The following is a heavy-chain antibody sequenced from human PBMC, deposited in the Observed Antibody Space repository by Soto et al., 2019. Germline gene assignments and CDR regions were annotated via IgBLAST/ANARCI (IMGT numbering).Heavy chain of an antibody. CDR2: ISAYNGNT. D-gene: IGHD1-26*01. Sequence: ASVNGSCKAAGYTFTIYRISRVRQATEKGLEWMGWISAYNGNTNYAQKLQGRVTMTTDTSTSTAYMELRSLRSDDMAVYYCARVSGIVGARFYYYYGMDVWGQGTTVNVSS. CDR3: ARVSGIVGARFYYYYGMDV. CDR1: GYTFTIYR. V-gene: IGHV1-18*03. J-gene: IGHJ6*01.